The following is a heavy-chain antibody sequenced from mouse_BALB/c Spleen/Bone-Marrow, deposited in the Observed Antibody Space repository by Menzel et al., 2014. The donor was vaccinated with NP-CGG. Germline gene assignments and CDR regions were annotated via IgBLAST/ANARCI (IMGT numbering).Heavy chain of an antibody. CDR3: ARHAYYDQTEVSFVY. Sequence: EVQGVESGGGLVKSGGSLKLSCAASGFSFSNYGMSWVRQTPEKRLEWVATISGDGRYTFYSDSVRGRFTISRDNAKDNLYLQLSSLRSADTALYYCARHAYYDQTEVSFVYWGQGTLVTVSA. CDR2: ISGDGRYT. V-gene: IGHV5-9-2*01. J-gene: IGHJ3*01. D-gene: IGHD2-4*01. CDR1: GFSFSNYG.